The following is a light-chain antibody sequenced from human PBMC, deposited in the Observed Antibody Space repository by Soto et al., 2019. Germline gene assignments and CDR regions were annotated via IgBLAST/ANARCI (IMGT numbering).Light chain of an antibody. V-gene: IGLV2-8*01. Sequence: QSVLTQPPSASGSPGQSVTISCTGTSSDVGGYNFVSWYQQHPGKAPKFMICEVSKRPSGVPDRFSGSKSGNTASLTVSGLQAEDEADYYCSSYAGGIKWVFGGGTKLTVL. J-gene: IGLJ3*02. CDR3: SSYAGGIKWV. CDR1: SSDVGGYNF. CDR2: EVS.